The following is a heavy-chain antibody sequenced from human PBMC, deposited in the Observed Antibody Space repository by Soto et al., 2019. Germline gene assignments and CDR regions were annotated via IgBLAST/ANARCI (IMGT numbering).Heavy chain of an antibody. Sequence: GGSLRLSCAASGFTFSSYAMSWVRQSPGKGLEWVSAITDSGGSTYYADSVKGRFTISRDNSRDTLFLQMNSLRAEDTAIYYCAKSSVWYPYFDSWGQGTLVTVSS. CDR2: ITDSGGST. J-gene: IGHJ4*02. CDR3: AKSSVWYPYFDS. D-gene: IGHD6-13*01. V-gene: IGHV3-23*01. CDR1: GFTFSSYA.